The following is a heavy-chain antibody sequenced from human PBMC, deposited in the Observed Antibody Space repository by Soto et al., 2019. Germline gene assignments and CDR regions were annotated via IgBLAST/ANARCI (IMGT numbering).Heavy chain of an antibody. V-gene: IGHV1-69*12. J-gene: IGHJ6*02. CDR1: GCTFSSYA. D-gene: IGHD6-6*01. Sequence: QVQLVQSGAEVKKPGSSVKVSCKASGCTFSSYAISWVRQAPGQGLEWMGGIIPIFGTANYAQKVQGRVTITADESTSTAYLELSSLSAEDTAVYYCAGVPSRYSYYGMDVWGQGTTVTVSS. CDR3: AGVPSRYSYYGMDV. CDR2: IIPIFGTA.